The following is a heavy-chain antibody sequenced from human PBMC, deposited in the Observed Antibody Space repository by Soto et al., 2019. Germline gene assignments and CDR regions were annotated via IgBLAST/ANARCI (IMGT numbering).Heavy chain of an antibody. Sequence: SETLSLTCAVYGGSFSGYYWSWIRQPPGKGLEWIGEINHSGSTNYNPSLKSRVTISVDTSKNQFSLKLSSVTAADTAVYYCARVSGYRYGGYVPPPKHYYYMDVWGKGTTVTVSS. J-gene: IGHJ6*03. CDR1: GGSFSGYY. CDR2: INHSGST. CDR3: ARVSGYRYGGYVPPPKHYYYMDV. D-gene: IGHD5-12*01. V-gene: IGHV4-34*01.